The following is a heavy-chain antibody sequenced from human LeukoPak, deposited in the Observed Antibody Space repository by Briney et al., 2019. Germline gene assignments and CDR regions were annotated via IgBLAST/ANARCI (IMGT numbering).Heavy chain of an antibody. D-gene: IGHD3-22*01. V-gene: IGHV3-21*01. CDR3: ARLRRTSDSSGYYYYYDY. CDR1: GFTFSSFS. CDR2: ITPTTSYI. Sequence: GGSLRLSCAASGFTFSSFSMKWIRQAPGKGLEWVSSITPTTSYIYYADSVRGRFTISRENAKNSLYLQMNSLRAEDTAVYYCARLRRTSDSSGYYYYYDYWGQGTLVTVSS. J-gene: IGHJ4*02.